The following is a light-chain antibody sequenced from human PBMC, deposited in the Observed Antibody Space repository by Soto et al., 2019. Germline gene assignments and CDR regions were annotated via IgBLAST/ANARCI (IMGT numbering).Light chain of an antibody. J-gene: IGKJ1*01. V-gene: IGKV1-5*01. Sequence: SASVESIVIISCRASQSISSWLAWYQQKPGKAPKLLIYDASSLESGVPSRFSGSGSGTEYTVTSRRSQHDYFATHPCHEDNCYSAGTYSEGTKVDIK. CDR3: HEDNCYSAGT. CDR2: DAS. CDR1: QSISSW.